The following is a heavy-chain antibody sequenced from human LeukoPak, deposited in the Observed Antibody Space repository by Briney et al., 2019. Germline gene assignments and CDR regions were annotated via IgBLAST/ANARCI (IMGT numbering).Heavy chain of an antibody. J-gene: IGHJ6*02. CDR3: ARNIAAAGTNYYYGMDV. V-gene: IGHV3-21*01. D-gene: IGHD6-13*01. CDR1: GFTFSSYS. CDR2: ISSSSSYI. Sequence: GGSLRLSCAASGFTFSSYSMNWVRQAPGKGLEWVSSISSSSSYIYYADSVKGRFTISRDNAKSSLYLQMNSLRAEDTAVYYCARNIAAAGTNYYYGMDVWGQGTTVTVSS.